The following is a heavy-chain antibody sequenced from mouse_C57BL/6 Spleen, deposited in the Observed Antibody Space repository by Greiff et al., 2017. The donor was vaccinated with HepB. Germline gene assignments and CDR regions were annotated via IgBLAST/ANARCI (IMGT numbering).Heavy chain of an antibody. D-gene: IGHD2-3*01. J-gene: IGHJ3*01. CDR1: GYTFTSYW. Sequence: VQLQQPGAELVRPGSSVKLSCKASGYTFTSYWMHWVKQRPIQGLEWIGNIDPSDSETHYNQKFKDKATLTVDKSSSTAYMQLSSLTSEDSAVYYCARWEDGYSAWFAYWGQGTLVTVSA. CDR3: ARWEDGYSAWFAY. CDR2: IDPSDSET. V-gene: IGHV1-52*01.